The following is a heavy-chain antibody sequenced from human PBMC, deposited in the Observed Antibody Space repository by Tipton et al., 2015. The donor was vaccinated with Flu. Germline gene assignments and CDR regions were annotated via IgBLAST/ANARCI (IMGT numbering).Heavy chain of an antibody. D-gene: IGHD2-2*02. CDR1: GFTFSSYA. V-gene: IGHV3-23*01. J-gene: IGHJ4*02. CDR3: AKGGLKREFHLLYPFDY. Sequence: SLRLSCAASGFTFSSYAMNWVRQAPGKGLEWASGISDTGGITNYADSVKGRFTISRDNSKNTLYLQMNSLRAEDTAVYYCAKGGLKREFHLLYPFDYWGQGTLVTVSS. CDR2: ISDTGGIT.